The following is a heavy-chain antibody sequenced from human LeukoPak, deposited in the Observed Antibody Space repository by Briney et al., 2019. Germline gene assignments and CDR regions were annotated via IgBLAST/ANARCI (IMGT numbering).Heavy chain of an antibody. D-gene: IGHD6-13*01. Sequence: GRSLRLSCAASGFTFSSYAMHWVRQAPGKGLEWVAVISYDGSNKYYADSVKGRFTISRDNSKNTLYLQMNSLRAEDTAVYYCARDEPGYSSSWPPSFDYWGQGTLVAVSS. CDR1: GFTFSSYA. CDR2: ISYDGSNK. V-gene: IGHV3-30-3*01. J-gene: IGHJ4*02. CDR3: ARDEPGYSSSWPPSFDY.